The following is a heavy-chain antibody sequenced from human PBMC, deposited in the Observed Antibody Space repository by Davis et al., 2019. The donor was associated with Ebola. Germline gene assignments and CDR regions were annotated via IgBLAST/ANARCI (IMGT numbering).Heavy chain of an antibody. D-gene: IGHD7-27*01. CDR3: ARAGGRPFTGDSPPYWYFDL. V-gene: IGHV3-21*01. J-gene: IGHJ2*01. CDR2: ISSSSSYI. CDR1: GFTFSSYS. Sequence: GESLKISCAASGFTFSSYSMNWVRQAPGKGLEWVSSISSSSSYIYYADSVKGRFTISRDNAKNSLYLQMNSLRAEDTAVYYCARAGGRPFTGDSPPYWYFDLWGRGTLVTVSS.